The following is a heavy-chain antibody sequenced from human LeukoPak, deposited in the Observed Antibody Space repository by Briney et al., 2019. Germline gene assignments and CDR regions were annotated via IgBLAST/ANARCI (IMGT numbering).Heavy chain of an antibody. CDR3: ARDVGATPGYFDY. Sequence: SETLSLTCTVSGGSISSYYWSWIRQPPGKGLEWIGYMYYSGSTNYNPSTNYNPTLKSRVTISVDTSKNQFSLKLSSVTAADTAVYYCARDVGATPGYFDYWGQGTLVTVSS. CDR2: MYYSGST. J-gene: IGHJ4*02. V-gene: IGHV4-59*01. D-gene: IGHD1-26*01. CDR1: GGSISSYY.